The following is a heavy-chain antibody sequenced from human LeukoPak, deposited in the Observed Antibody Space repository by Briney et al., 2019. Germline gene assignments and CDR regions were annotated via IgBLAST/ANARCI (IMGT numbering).Heavy chain of an antibody. CDR2: IYSGGST. Sequence: PGGSLRLSCAASGFTVSTNYMTWVRQAPGKGLEWVSVIYSGGSTYYADSVKGRFTISRGNSRNTLYLQMNSLRVEDTAVYYCARRRSTSWASDIWGQGTMVTVSS. V-gene: IGHV3-53*01. D-gene: IGHD6-13*01. CDR3: ARRRSTSWASDI. CDR1: GFTVSTNY. J-gene: IGHJ3*02.